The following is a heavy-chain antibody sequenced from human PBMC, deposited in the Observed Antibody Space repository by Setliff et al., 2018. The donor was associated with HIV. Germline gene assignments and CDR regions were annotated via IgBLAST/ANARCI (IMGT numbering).Heavy chain of an antibody. CDR2: IAYDGSYK. J-gene: IGHJ4*03. D-gene: IGHD2-21*01. CDR3: ARGQFRLRPDSLDL. CDR1: GFTFGDYA. Sequence: PGGSLRLSCAASGFTFGDYAIHWVRQAPGKGLEWVAVIAYDGSYKNYAESVKGRFTISRDDSKNSVYLQMNTLGAEDTAVYYCARGQFRLRPDSLDLWGQGTLVTVSS. V-gene: IGHV3-30*04.